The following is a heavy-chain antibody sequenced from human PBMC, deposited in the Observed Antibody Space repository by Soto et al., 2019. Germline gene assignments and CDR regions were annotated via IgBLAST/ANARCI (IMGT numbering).Heavy chain of an antibody. CDR3: ARLRGGCPADF. Sequence: SETLSLTCAVSGVSGGSVNNNYWWTWVRQSPGKGLEWIGSIYYRGNTYYNPSLRSRITISVDTSKNQFSLDLRSVTAVDTAVYFCARLRGGCPADFWGQGTLVTVSS. CDR1: SGVSGGSVNNNYW. V-gene: IGHV4-4*02. J-gene: IGHJ4*02. CDR2: IYYRGNT. D-gene: IGHD2-15*01.